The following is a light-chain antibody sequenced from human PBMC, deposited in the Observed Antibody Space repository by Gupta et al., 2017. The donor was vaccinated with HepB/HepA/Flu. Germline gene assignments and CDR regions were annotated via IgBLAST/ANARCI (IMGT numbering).Light chain of an antibody. CDR2: WAS. Sequence: DIVMTQSPDSLAVSLGERATINCKSSQTIFYTSHNKSFLAWYQHKAGQPPKLLLHWASTREYGGPDRFSGRGSETDFTLTSSSRQAEDVAVYYGQQDYSNLTFGPGTRMDIK. CDR1: QTIFYTSHNKSF. CDR3: QQDYSNLT. V-gene: IGKV4-1*01. J-gene: IGKJ5*01.